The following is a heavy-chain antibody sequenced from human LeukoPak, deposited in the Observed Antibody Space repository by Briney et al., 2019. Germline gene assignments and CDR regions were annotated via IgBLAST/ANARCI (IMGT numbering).Heavy chain of an antibody. V-gene: IGHV3-23*01. Sequence: GGSLRLSCAASGFTFSRYAMSWVRQAPGKGLEWVSAISGSGGSTYYADSVKGRFTISRDNSKNTLYLQMNRLRAEDTAVYYCAKHGYYDFWTGGFDYWGQGTLVTVSS. CDR3: AKHGYYDFWTGGFDY. CDR1: GFTFSRYA. D-gene: IGHD3-3*01. J-gene: IGHJ4*02. CDR2: ISGSGGST.